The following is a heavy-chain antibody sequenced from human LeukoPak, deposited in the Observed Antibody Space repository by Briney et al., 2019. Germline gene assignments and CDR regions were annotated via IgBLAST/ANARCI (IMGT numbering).Heavy chain of an antibody. V-gene: IGHV4-61*02. D-gene: IGHD3-3*01. CDR2: IYTSGST. J-gene: IGHJ6*03. Sequence: SETLSLTCTVSGGSISSGSYYWSWIRQPAGKGLEWIGRIYTSGSTNYNPSLKSRVTISVDTSKNQFSLKLSSVTAADTAVYYCAREYYDFWSGYSCYMDVWGKGTTVTVSS. CDR1: GGSISSGSYY. CDR3: AREYYDFWSGYSCYMDV.